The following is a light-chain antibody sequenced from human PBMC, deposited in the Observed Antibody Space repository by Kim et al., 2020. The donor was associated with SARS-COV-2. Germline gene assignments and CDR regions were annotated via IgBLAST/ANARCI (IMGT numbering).Light chain of an antibody. CDR2: AAS. J-gene: IGKJ2*01. V-gene: IGKV3-20*01. CDR1: QSVSSNY. Sequence: EIVLTQSPGTLSLAPGERATLSCRASQSVSSNYLAWYQQKPGQAPRLLIYAASSRATGILDRFSGSGSQTDFTLTINGLEPEDSALYYCGQYGTTNGYKFGQGTKLEI. CDR3: GQYGTTNGYK.